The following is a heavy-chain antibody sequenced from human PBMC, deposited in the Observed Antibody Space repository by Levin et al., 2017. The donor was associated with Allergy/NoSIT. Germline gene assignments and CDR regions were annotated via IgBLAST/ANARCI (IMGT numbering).Heavy chain of an antibody. J-gene: IGHJ4*02. CDR2: IDSSSSII. CDR1: GFTFRAYS. V-gene: IGHV3-48*02. D-gene: IGHD3-10*01. CDR3: ARDHFREPV. Sequence: GESLKISCAASGFTFRAYSMNWVRQAPGKGLEWISYIDSSSSIIYYADSVKGRFTVSRDNAKNSLFLQMNSLRDEDTAVYYCARDHFREPVWGQGTLVTVSS.